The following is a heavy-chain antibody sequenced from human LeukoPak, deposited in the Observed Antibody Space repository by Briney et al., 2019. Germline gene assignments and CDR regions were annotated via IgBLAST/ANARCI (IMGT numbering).Heavy chain of an antibody. Sequence: PSETLSLTCAVYGGSFSGYYWSWIRQPPGKGLEGIGVINHSGSTNYNPSLKSRVTISVDTSKNQFSLKLSSVTAADTAVYYCARVGSSIAARLGWFDPWGQGTLVTVSS. V-gene: IGHV4-34*01. J-gene: IGHJ5*02. CDR3: ARVGSSIAARLGWFDP. CDR1: GGSFSGYY. CDR2: INHSGST. D-gene: IGHD6-6*01.